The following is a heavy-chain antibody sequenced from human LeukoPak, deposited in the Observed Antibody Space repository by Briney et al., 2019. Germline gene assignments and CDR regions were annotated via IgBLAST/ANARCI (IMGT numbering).Heavy chain of an antibody. J-gene: IGHJ4*02. Sequence: SDTLSLTCAGYGGSFSGYYWSWIRQPPGKGLEWIGEINHSGSTNYNPSLKSRVTISVDTSKNQFSLKLSSVTAADTAVYYCARETQLEGFDYWGQGTLVTVPS. D-gene: IGHD6-6*01. V-gene: IGHV4-34*01. CDR2: INHSGST. CDR3: ARETQLEGFDY. CDR1: GGSFSGYY.